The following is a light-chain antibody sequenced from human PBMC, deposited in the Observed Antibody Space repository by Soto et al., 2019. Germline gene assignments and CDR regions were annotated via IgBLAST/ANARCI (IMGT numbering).Light chain of an antibody. J-gene: IGKJ2*03. CDR3: QQYGTARFS. V-gene: IGKV3-20*01. CDR2: DIS. CDR1: PAVNANY. Sequence: EIVLTQFPDTLSLSPGDRATLSCRASPAVNANYLAWYQQRPGQAPSLLIFDISARATGVPDRFSGSGSGTDFTLTINGVEPEDFAVYYCQQYGTARFSFGQGTKVDIK.